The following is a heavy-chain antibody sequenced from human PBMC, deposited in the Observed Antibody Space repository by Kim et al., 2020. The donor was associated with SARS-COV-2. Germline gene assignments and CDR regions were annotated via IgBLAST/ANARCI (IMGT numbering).Heavy chain of an antibody. CDR3: ARERRELPDDDALDI. CDR2: IGTSDDT. D-gene: IGHD1-26*01. V-gene: IGHV3-13*01. CDR1: GFTFSSYA. J-gene: IGHJ3*02. Sequence: GGSLRLSCAASGFTFSSYAMHWVRQATGKGLEWVSAIGTSDDTYYPGSVKGRFTISRENAKNSLYLQMNSLRPGDTAVYYCARERRELPDDDALDIWGQGTMVTVSS.